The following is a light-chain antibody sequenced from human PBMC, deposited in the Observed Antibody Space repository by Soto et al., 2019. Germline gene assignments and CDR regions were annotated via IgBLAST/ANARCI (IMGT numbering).Light chain of an antibody. J-gene: IGKJ1*01. CDR1: QSVGTW. Sequence: EIQMTQNPSTLSASVGGRVTITFRASQSVGTWVAWYQQKPGKAPKLLIYGASNLESRVPSRFSGSGSGTEFTLTITTLQPDDFATYFCQQYNRNTWSFGPRSKV. CDR3: QQYNRNTWS. V-gene: IGKV1-5*01. CDR2: GAS.